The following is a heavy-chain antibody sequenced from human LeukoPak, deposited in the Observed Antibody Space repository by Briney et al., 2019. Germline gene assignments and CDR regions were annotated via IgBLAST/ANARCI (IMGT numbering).Heavy chain of an antibody. CDR2: IFYSGST. Sequence: SETLSLTCTVSGGSISTSNYYWGWIRQPPGKGLEWIGNIFYSGSTYYSPSLRSRVTISLDTSRNQFSLKLNSVTAADTAVYYCARGGDILTGYYINWFDPWGQGTLVTVSS. J-gene: IGHJ5*02. D-gene: IGHD3-9*01. CDR3: ARGGDILTGYYINWFDP. V-gene: IGHV4-39*07. CDR1: GGSISTSNYY.